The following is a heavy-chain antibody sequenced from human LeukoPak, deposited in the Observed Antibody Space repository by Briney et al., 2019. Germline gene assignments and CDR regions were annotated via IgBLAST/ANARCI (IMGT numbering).Heavy chain of an antibody. J-gene: IGHJ4*02. Sequence: PGGSLRLSCAVSGFTFIDHYMTWIRQAPGKGLEYISYLSNRGSDIFYADSVKGRFSISRDNAKNSLYLQMNSLRVEDTAMYYCARGHWGLDYWGQGTLVTVSS. V-gene: IGHV3-11*01. CDR3: ARGHWGLDY. CDR2: LSNRGSDI. CDR1: GFTFIDHY. D-gene: IGHD7-27*01.